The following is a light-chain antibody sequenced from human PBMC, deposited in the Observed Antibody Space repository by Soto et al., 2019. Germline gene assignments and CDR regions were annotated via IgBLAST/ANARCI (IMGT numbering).Light chain of an antibody. Sequence: EIVMTQSPATLSVFPGERVTLSCRASQSVSSNLAWYQQKPGQAPRLLIYAASTRATVIPARFSGGGSGTDFILTISSLQSEDFAVYFCQQYNVWPLTFGGGTKVEIK. J-gene: IGKJ4*01. CDR1: QSVSSN. CDR3: QQYNVWPLT. V-gene: IGKV3-15*01. CDR2: AAS.